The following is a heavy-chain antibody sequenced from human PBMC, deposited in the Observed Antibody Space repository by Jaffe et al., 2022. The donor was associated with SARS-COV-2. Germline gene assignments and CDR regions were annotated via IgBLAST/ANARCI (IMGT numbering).Heavy chain of an antibody. CDR2: INHSGST. CDR3: ARARSGSYPGY. CDR1: GGSFSGYY. D-gene: IGHD1-26*01. Sequence: QVQLQQWGAGLLKPSETLSLTCAVYGGSFSGYYWSWIRQPPGKGLEWIGEINHSGSTNYNPSLKSRVTISVDTSKNQFSLKLSSVTAADTAVYYCARARSGSYPGYWGQGTLVTVSS. V-gene: IGHV4-34*01. J-gene: IGHJ4*02.